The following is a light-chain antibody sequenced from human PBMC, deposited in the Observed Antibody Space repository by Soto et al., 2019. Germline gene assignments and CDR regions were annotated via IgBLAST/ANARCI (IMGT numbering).Light chain of an antibody. CDR2: GNT. V-gene: IGLV1-40*01. CDR1: SSNIGAGYD. CDR3: QSYDSSLSTFYV. J-gene: IGLJ1*01. Sequence: QSVLTQPPSVSGTPGQRVTISCTGSSSNIGAGYDVHWYQQLPGTAPKFFMSGNTNRPSGVPERFSVSKSGTSASLAIAGLQAADEADYYCQSYDSSLSTFYVFGTGTKVTVL.